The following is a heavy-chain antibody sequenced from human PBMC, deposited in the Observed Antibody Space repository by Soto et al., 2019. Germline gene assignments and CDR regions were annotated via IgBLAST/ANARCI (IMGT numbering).Heavy chain of an antibody. CDR2: IIPIFGTA. CDR3: ARSVSYGSWFDP. D-gene: IGHD5-18*01. V-gene: IGHV1-69*13. CDR1: GVTFSSYA. Sequence: SVKVSCKASGVTFSSYAISWVRQAPGQGLEWMGGIIPIFGTANYAQKFQGRVTITADESTSTAYMELSSLRSEDTAVYYCARSVSYGSWFDPWGQGTLVTVSS. J-gene: IGHJ5*02.